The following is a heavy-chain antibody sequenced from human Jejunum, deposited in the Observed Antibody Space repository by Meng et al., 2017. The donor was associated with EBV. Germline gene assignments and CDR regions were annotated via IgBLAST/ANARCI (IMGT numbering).Heavy chain of an antibody. V-gene: IGHV1-18*01. D-gene: IGHD6-13*01. J-gene: IGHJ2*01. CDR1: GYIFNNYE. Sequence: VQLFVSGSDEKMPRDSKNAYYKASGYIFNNYESSWVRQAPGQGHEWMGWISVKKGEAKYPQNVQGRVTMTTDTTTGTAYMELRSLTSDDTAVYYWARYVPNGSFWYFDFWGRGTLVTVSS. CDR3: ARYVPNGSFWYFDF. CDR2: ISVKKGEA.